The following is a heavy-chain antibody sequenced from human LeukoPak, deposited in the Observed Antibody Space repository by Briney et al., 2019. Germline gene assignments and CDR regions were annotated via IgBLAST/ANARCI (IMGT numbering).Heavy chain of an antibody. D-gene: IGHD4-17*01. V-gene: IGHV3-30*18. J-gene: IGHJ6*02. CDR3: AKGLVVDYGDYRSSYYGMDV. Sequence: GGSLRLSCAASGFTFSSYGMHWVRQAPGKGPEWVAVISYDGSNKYYADSVKGRFTISRDNSKNTLYLQMNSLRAEDTAVYYCAKGLVVDYGDYRSSYYGMDVWGQGTTVTVSS. CDR2: ISYDGSNK. CDR1: GFTFSSYG.